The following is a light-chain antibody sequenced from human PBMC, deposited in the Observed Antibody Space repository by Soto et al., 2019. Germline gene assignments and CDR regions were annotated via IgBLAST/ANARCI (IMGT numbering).Light chain of an antibody. CDR3: QQSYDTPRLT. J-gene: IGKJ5*01. CDR2: AAS. CDR1: QNINNY. V-gene: IGKV1-39*01. Sequence: DIQMTQSPSSLSASVGDRVTITCQASQNINNYLNWYQQRPGRAPKVLLFAASSLQSGVPSRFSGSGSGTDFTLTISSLQPEDFATYYCQQSYDTPRLTFGQGTRLEIK.